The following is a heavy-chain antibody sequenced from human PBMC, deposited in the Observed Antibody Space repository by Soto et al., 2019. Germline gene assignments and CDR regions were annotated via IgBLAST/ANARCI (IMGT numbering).Heavy chain of an antibody. V-gene: IGHV3-30-3*01. Sequence: QVQLVESGGGVVQPGRSLRLSCAASGFTFSSYAMHWVRQAPGKGLEWVAVISYDGSNKYYADSVKGRFTISRDNSKNTLYLQMNSLRAEDTAVYYCARAGGREKRSSSGEKKGYYYYYGMDVWGQGTTVTVSS. J-gene: IGHJ6*02. CDR1: GFTFSSYA. D-gene: IGHD6-6*01. CDR2: ISYDGSNK. CDR3: ARAGGREKRSSSGEKKGYYYYYGMDV.